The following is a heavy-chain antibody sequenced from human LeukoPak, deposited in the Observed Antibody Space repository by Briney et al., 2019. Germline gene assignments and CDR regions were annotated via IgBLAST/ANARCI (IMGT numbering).Heavy chain of an antibody. V-gene: IGHV1-2*02. CDR1: GYTFTGYY. CDR2: INPNSGGT. CDR3: ARDRNDFWSGYYSGPYGMDV. Sequence: ASVKVSCKASGYTFTGYYMHWVRQAPGQGLEWMGWINPNSGGTNYAQKFQGRVTMTRDTSISTAYMELSRLRSDDTAVYYCARDRNDFWSGYYSGPYGMDVWGQGTTVTVSS. D-gene: IGHD3-3*01. J-gene: IGHJ6*02.